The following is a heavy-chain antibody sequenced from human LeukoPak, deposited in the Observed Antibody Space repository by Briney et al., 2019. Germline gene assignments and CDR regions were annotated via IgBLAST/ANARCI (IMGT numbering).Heavy chain of an antibody. CDR1: GYTLTELS. Sequence: GASVEVSCKVSGYTLTELSMHWVRQAPGKGLEWLGGFDPEDGETIYAQKFQGRVTMTEDTSTDTAYMELSSLRSEDTAVYYCARTRYDRHPPDYWGQGTLVTVSS. D-gene: IGHD3-22*01. CDR3: ARTRYDRHPPDY. V-gene: IGHV1-24*01. J-gene: IGHJ4*02. CDR2: FDPEDGET.